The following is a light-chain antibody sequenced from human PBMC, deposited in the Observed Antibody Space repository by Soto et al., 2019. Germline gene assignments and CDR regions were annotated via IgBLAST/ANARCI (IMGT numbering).Light chain of an antibody. CDR2: EVS. CDR3: FSYTTDWTHV. Sequence: QSALTQPSSLSGSPGQSITISCTGSISDIGAYNYVSWFQQYPGKAPKLMISEVSNRPSGVSNRFSGSKSGTAASLTISGLQTEDEADYFCFSYTTDWTHVYGTGTKVTVL. CDR1: ISDIGAYNY. V-gene: IGLV2-14*01. J-gene: IGLJ1*01.